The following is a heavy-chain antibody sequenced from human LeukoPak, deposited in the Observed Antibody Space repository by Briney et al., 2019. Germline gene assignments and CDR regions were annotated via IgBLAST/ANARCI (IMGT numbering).Heavy chain of an antibody. Sequence: SVKVSCKASGYTFTGYYMHWVRQAPGQGLEWMGWINPNSGGTNYAQKFQGRVTMTRDTSISTAYMELSRLGSDDTAVYYCARAGRGVWFGEKNWFDPWGQGTLVTVSS. CDR3: ARAGRGVWFGEKNWFDP. CDR1: GYTFTGYY. CDR2: INPNSGGT. J-gene: IGHJ5*02. D-gene: IGHD3-10*01. V-gene: IGHV1-2*02.